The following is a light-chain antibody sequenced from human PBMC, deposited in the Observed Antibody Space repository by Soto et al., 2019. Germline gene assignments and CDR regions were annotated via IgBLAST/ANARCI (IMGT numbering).Light chain of an antibody. Sequence: QSVLTQPPSVSGATGQSVTISCTGSSSNIGAGYDVHWYQRLPGTAPKVLIYSNNNRPSGVPDRFSGSKSGTSASLAITGLQAEDEADYYCQSYDSSLSGSYVFASGTKLTVL. CDR1: SSNIGAGYD. V-gene: IGLV1-40*01. J-gene: IGLJ1*01. CDR3: QSYDSSLSGSYV. CDR2: SNN.